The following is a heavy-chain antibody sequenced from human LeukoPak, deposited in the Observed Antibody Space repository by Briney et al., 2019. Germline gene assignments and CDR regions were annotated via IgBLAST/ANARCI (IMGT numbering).Heavy chain of an antibody. CDR1: GITFSSYE. CDR3: ARDGFWRGDYVFFDY. V-gene: IGHV3-48*03. D-gene: IGHD4-17*01. J-gene: IGHJ4*02. Sequence: PGGSLRLSCAASGITFSSYEMHWVRQAPGKGLEWVSYISSSGSTIYYADSVKGRFTISRDNAKNSLYLQMNSLRAEDTAVYYCARDGFWRGDYVFFDYWGQGTLVTVSS. CDR2: ISSSGSTI.